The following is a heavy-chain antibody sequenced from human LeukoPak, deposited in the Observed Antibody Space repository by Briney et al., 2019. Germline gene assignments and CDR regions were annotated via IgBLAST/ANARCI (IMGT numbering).Heavy chain of an antibody. CDR3: ARGGPSITIPFYSFDY. CDR1: GYAFISYD. CDR2: INPNSGGT. V-gene: IGHV1-2*02. Sequence: ASVKVSCKASGYAFISYDIHWVRQAPGQGLEWMGWINPNSGGTNYAQKFQGRVTMTRDSSISTAYMGLSRLRSDDTAVFYCARGGPSITIPFYSFDYWGQGTLVTVSS. D-gene: IGHD3-3*01. J-gene: IGHJ4*02.